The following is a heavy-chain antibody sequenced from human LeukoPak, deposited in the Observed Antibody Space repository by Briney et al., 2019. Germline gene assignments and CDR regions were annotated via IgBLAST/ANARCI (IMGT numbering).Heavy chain of an antibody. CDR2: ISSSSTI. CDR3: ARRGASSGGLDY. V-gene: IGHV3-48*01. J-gene: IGHJ4*02. CDR1: GFTFSSYS. Sequence: GGSLRLSCAASGFTFSSYSMNWVRQAPGKGLEWVSYISSSSTIYYADSVKGRFTISGDNAKNSLYLQMNSLRAEDTAVYYCARRGASSGGLDYWGQGTLVTVSS. D-gene: IGHD6-19*01.